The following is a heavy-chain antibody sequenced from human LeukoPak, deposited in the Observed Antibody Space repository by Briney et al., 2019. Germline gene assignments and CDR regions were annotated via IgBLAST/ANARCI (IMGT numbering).Heavy chain of an antibody. CDR3: ARRPGVVATIAYDY. V-gene: IGHV4-39*01. J-gene: IGHJ4*02. CDR1: GGSISSSSYY. D-gene: IGHD5-12*01. Sequence: SETLSLTCTVSGGSISSSSYYWGWIRQPPGKGLEWIGSIYYSGSTYYNPSLKSRVTISVDTSKNQFSLKLSSVTAADTAVYYCARRPGVVATIAYDYWGQGTLVTVSS. CDR2: IYYSGST.